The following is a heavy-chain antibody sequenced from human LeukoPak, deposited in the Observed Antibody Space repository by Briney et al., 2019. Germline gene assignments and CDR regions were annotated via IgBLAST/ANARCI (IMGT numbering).Heavy chain of an antibody. Sequence: SETLSLTCAVYGGSFSGYYWSWILQPPGKGLEWIGEINHSGSTNYNPSLKSRVTISVDTSKNQFSLKLSSVTAADTAVYYCAGRRTVVVLHWGQGTLVTVSS. CDR3: AGRRTVVVLH. J-gene: IGHJ4*02. CDR2: INHSGST. D-gene: IGHD3-22*01. V-gene: IGHV4-34*01. CDR1: GGSFSGYY.